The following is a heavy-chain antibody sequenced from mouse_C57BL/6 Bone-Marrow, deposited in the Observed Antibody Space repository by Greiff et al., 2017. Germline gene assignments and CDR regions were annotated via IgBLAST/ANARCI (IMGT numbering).Heavy chain of an antibody. Sequence: VQLQQPGAELVKPGASVKVSCTASGYTFTSYWMHWVKQSPGQGLEWIGKIHPSDSDTNYNQKFKGKATLTVDKSYSTDYMQLSSLTSEDCAVYEGAIPLYYYGSQTRYAMDYWGQGTSVTVSS. CDR3: AIPLYYYGSQTRYAMDY. D-gene: IGHD1-1*01. CDR2: IHPSDSDT. V-gene: IGHV1-74*01. CDR1: GYTFTSYW. J-gene: IGHJ4*01.